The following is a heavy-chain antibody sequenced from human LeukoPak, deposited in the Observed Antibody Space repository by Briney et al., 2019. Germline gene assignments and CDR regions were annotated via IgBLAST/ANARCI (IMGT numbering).Heavy chain of an antibody. V-gene: IGHV3-21*01. J-gene: IGHJ4*02. CDR1: GFTFSSHS. CDR3: ARGGIFYYDSSGYFTGDC. D-gene: IGHD3-22*01. Sequence: SGGSLRLSCAASGFTFSSHSMNWVRQAPGKGLEWVSSIISSSSYIYYADSVKGRFTISRDNSKNSLYLQMNSLRAEDTAVYYCARGGIFYYDSSGYFTGDCWGQGTLVTVSS. CDR2: IISSSSYI.